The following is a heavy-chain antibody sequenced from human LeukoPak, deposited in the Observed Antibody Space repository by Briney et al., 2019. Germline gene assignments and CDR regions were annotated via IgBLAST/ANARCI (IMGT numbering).Heavy chain of an antibody. CDR3: AREESSGDASDY. V-gene: IGHV3-30-3*01. J-gene: IGHJ4*02. Sequence: GGSLRLSCAASGFTFSSYAMHWVRQAPGKGLEWVAVISYDGSNKYYADSVKGRFTISRDNSKNTLYLQMNSLRAEDTAVYYCAREESSGDASDYWGQGTLVTVSS. D-gene: IGHD3-10*01. CDR1: GFTFSSYA. CDR2: ISYDGSNK.